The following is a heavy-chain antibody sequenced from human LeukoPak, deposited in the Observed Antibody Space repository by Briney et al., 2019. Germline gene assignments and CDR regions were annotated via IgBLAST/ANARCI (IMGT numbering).Heavy chain of an antibody. CDR1: GFTFSSYW. V-gene: IGHV3-7*01. CDR3: ARERGQGYSYGYGDY. CDR2: IKQDGSEK. J-gene: IGHJ4*02. D-gene: IGHD5-18*01. Sequence: GGSLRLSCAASGFTFSSYWMSWVRQAPGKGLEGVANIKQDGSEKSYVASVKGRFTISRDNAKNSLYLQMNSLRAEDTAVYYCARERGQGYSYGYGDYWGQGTLVTVSS.